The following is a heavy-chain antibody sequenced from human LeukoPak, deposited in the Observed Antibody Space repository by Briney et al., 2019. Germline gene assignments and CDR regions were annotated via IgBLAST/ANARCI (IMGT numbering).Heavy chain of an antibody. CDR3: ARYSSSYGWFDP. V-gene: IGHV3-7*01. D-gene: IGHD3-22*01. Sequence: GGSLRLSCAASGFTFSNYWMTWVRQAPGKGLEWVANIKQDGSEKYYVDSVKGRFTVSRDNAKNSLSLQMNSLRAEDTAVYYCARYSSSYGWFDPWGQGTLVTVSS. J-gene: IGHJ5*02. CDR2: IKQDGSEK. CDR1: GFTFSNYW.